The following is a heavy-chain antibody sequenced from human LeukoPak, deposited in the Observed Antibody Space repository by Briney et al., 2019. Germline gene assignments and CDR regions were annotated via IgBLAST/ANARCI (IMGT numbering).Heavy chain of an antibody. CDR2: INHSGST. CDR3: ARVRITIFGVVQNWFDP. J-gene: IGHJ5*02. V-gene: IGHV4-34*01. CDR1: GGSFSGYY. D-gene: IGHD3-3*01. Sequence: SDTLSLTCAVYGGSFSGYYWSWIRQPPGKGLEWIGEINHSGSTNYNPSLKSRVTISVDTSKNQFSLKLSSVTAADTAVYYCARVRITIFGVVQNWFDPWGQGTLVTVSS.